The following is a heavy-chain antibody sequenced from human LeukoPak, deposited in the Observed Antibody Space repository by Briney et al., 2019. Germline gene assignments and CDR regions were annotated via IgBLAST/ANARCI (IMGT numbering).Heavy chain of an antibody. CDR1: GGSISTSNYY. Sequence: SETLSLTCTVSGGSISTSNYYWGWIRQPPGKGLEWIGNIFYSGSTYYSPSLKSRVTISVDTSKNQFSLKLSSVTAADTAVYYCATARTRIRRITMVRGLGGYYFDYWGQGTLVIVSS. CDR2: IFYSGST. V-gene: IGHV4-39*07. D-gene: IGHD3-10*01. CDR3: ATARTRIRRITMVRGLGGYYFDY. J-gene: IGHJ4*02.